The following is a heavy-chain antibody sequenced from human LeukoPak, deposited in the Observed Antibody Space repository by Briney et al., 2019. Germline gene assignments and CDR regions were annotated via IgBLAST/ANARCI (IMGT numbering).Heavy chain of an antibody. V-gene: IGHV3-30*04. CDR1: GFTFSSYA. CDR3: VRDSGYSGYEWDY. CDR2: ISYDGSNK. Sequence: GGSLRLSCAASGFTFSSYAMHWVRQAPGKGLEWVAVISYDGSNKYYADSVKGRFTISRDNSKNTLYLQMNSLRAEDTAVYYCVRDSGYSGYEWDYWGQGTLVTVSS. D-gene: IGHD5-12*01. J-gene: IGHJ4*02.